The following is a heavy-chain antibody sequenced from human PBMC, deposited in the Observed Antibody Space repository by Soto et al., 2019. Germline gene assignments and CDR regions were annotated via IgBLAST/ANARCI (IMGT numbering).Heavy chain of an antibody. CDR1: GYTFTSYG. Sequence: ASVKVSCKASGYTFTSYGISWVRQAPGQGLEWMGWISAYNGNTNYAQKLQGRVTMTTDTSTSTAYMELRSLRSDDTAVYYCARDLGPYSGSLPPFDYWGQGTLVTVSS. CDR3: ARDLGPYSGSLPPFDY. CDR2: ISAYNGNT. J-gene: IGHJ4*02. D-gene: IGHD1-26*01. V-gene: IGHV1-18*04.